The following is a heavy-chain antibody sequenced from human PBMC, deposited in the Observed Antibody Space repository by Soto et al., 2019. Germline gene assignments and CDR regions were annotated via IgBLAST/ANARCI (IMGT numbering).Heavy chain of an antibody. D-gene: IGHD3-22*01. CDR2: IREDGSEK. Sequence: GGSLRLSCAASEFSLSNYWMTWVRQAPGEGLEWVANIREDGSEKYYVDSVKGRFTISRDNAKNSLFLQMNSLRAEDTAVYYCARVARWLYDAFDIWGQGTMVTV. J-gene: IGHJ3*02. CDR1: EFSLSNYW. V-gene: IGHV3-7*01. CDR3: ARVARWLYDAFDI.